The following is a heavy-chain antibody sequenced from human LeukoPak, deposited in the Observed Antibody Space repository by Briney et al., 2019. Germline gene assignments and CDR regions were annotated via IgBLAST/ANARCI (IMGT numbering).Heavy chain of an antibody. V-gene: IGHV3-49*04. CDR2: IRINAYGGTT. J-gene: IGHJ6*03. CDR1: GFTFGDYA. Sequence: GSLRLSCTASGFTFGDYAVSWVRQAPGKGLEWVGFIRINAYGGTTEYAASVKGRFTISRDDSKSIVSLQMNSLKTEDTATYYCTRELRSSGGYYYTDVWGKGTTVTVSS. CDR3: TRELRSSGGYYYTDV. D-gene: IGHD3-22*01.